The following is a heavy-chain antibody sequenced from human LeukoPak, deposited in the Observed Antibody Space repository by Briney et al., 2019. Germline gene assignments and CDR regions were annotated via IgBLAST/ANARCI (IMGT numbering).Heavy chain of an antibody. CDR3: ARDGYCSSTSCHFDY. Sequence: GGSLRLSCAASGFTFSSYAMHWVRQAPGKGLEWVAVIWYDGSNKYYADSVKGRFTISRDNSKNTLYLQMNSLRAEDTAVYYCARDGYCSSTSCHFDYWGQGTLVTVSS. CDR1: GFTFSSYA. CDR2: IWYDGSNK. J-gene: IGHJ4*02. V-gene: IGHV3-33*08. D-gene: IGHD2-2*03.